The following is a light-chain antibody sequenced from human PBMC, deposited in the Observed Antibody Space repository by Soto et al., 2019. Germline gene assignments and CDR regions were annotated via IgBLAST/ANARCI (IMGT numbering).Light chain of an antibody. Sequence: DIQLTQSPSTLSASVGDRVTITCRASQSVSTWLACYQQKPGRAPRLLIYDVSNLESGVPSRFSGTGSGTEFTLTITSLQPEDFAIYYCQQYDNSRTFGQGTKVDIK. J-gene: IGKJ1*01. CDR2: DVS. CDR1: QSVSTW. CDR3: QQYDNSRT. V-gene: IGKV1-5*01.